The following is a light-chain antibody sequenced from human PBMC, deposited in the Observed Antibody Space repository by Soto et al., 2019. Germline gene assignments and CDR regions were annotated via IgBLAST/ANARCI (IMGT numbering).Light chain of an antibody. J-gene: IGKJ5*01. CDR2: DAS. CDR1: QDISNY. V-gene: IGKV1-33*01. Sequence: DIQMTQYPCCRSGSVGDRVTITCQASQDISNYLNWYQQQLGKAPKLLIYDASNLETGVPSRFSGSGSGTDFTFTISSLQPEDIATYYCRQYSHLITSGQGTRLEIK. CDR3: RQYSHLIT.